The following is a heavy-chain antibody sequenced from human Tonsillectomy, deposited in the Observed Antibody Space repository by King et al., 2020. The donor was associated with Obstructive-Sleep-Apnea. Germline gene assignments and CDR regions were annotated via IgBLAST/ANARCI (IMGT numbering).Heavy chain of an antibody. Sequence: VQLVESGGDSVQPGESLRLSCAASGFTYSNYTMNWVRQAPEKGLEWVAFISSCGVTIYYADSANGRFTISRDNAKNSLYLQMNSLRAEDTAIYYCARDKHIGVAAIGGYWGQGTLVTVSS. V-gene: IGHV3-48*04. CDR1: GFTYSNYT. CDR2: ISSCGVTI. J-gene: IGHJ4*02. CDR3: ARDKHIGVAAIGGY. D-gene: IGHD6-19*01.